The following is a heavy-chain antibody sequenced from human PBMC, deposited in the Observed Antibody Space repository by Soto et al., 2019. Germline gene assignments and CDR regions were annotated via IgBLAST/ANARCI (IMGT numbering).Heavy chain of an antibody. CDR1: GFSLRDYW. CDR3: ARIRTYSRN. CDR2: VKPDGTER. V-gene: IGHV3-7*03. Sequence: PGGSLRLSCAASGFSLRDYWMSWVRQAPGKGLEWVANVKPDGTERNYVDSVKGRFTISRDNAKNFLLLQMNSLRVEDTGVYYCARIRTYSRNWGQGTLVTVSS. J-gene: IGHJ1*01. D-gene: IGHD4-4*01.